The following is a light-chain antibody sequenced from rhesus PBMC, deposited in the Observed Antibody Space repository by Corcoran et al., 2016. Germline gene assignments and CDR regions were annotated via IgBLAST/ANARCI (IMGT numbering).Light chain of an antibody. CDR1: QGISDY. Sequence: DIQMTQSPSSLSASVGDRVTITCRASQGISDYLSWYQQKPGKAPKRLIYAASSVESGVPSRLSGSGSGTEFTLTINSLQPEDFAAYYCLQVYSTLTFGGGTKVELK. V-gene: IGKV1-36*02. CDR3: LQVYSTLT. CDR2: AAS. J-gene: IGKJ4*01.